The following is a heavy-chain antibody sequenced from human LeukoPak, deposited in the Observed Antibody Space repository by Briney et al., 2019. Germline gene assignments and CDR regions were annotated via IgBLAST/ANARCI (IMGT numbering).Heavy chain of an antibody. J-gene: IGHJ6*03. CDR1: GFTVSSNY. Sequence: GGSLRLSCAASGFTVSSNYMSWVRQAPGKGLEWVSVIYSGGSTYYADSVKGRFTISRDNSKNTLYLPMNSLRAEDTAVYYCARGLRYYYYYMDVWGKGTTVTISS. CDR2: IYSGGST. V-gene: IGHV3-53*01. CDR3: ARGLRYYYYYMDV.